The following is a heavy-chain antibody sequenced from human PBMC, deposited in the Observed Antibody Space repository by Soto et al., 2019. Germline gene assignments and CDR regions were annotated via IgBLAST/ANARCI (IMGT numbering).Heavy chain of an antibody. Sequence: PSETLSLTCTVSGGSISSSSYYWGWIRQPPGKGLEWIGSIYYSGSTYYNPSLKSRVTISVDTSKNQFSLKLSSVTAADTAVYYCARQAEDSYGPFDYWGQGTLVTVS. CDR2: IYYSGST. CDR3: ARQAEDSYGPFDY. J-gene: IGHJ4*02. D-gene: IGHD5-18*01. V-gene: IGHV4-39*01. CDR1: GGSISSSSYY.